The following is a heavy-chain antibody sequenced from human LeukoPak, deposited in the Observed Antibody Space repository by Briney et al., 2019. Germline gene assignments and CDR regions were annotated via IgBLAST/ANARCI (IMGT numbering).Heavy chain of an antibody. CDR2: IDYSGST. D-gene: IGHD1-14*01. V-gene: IGHV4-39*01. CDR3: SRLAGFYSKTTDY. Sequence: SETLSLTCTVSGGSISTNIYSWGWIRQPPGKGLEWIGSIDYSGSTYYNPSLKSRVTISVDTSKNQFSLKLSTVTAADTAVYYCSRLAGFYSKTTDYWGQGTLVTVSS. J-gene: IGHJ4*02. CDR1: GGSISTNIYS.